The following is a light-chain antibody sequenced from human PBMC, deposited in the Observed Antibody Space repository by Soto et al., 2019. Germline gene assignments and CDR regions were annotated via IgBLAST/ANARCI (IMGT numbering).Light chain of an antibody. Sequence: QSVLTQPPSASGTPGQRVSISCSGGSSNIGTNTVNWYQHLPGTAPKLLIFSNDERPSGVPDRLSGSKSGTSASLAISGLQSDDEADYYCATWDDSLNGVVFGGGTKLTVL. J-gene: IGLJ2*01. V-gene: IGLV1-44*01. CDR2: SND. CDR1: SSNIGTNT. CDR3: ATWDDSLNGVV.